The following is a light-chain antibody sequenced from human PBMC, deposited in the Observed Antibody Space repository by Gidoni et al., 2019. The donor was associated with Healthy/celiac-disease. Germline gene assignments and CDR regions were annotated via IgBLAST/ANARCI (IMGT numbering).Light chain of an antibody. CDR3: CSYAGSSTSYV. Sequence: QSALTPPASVSGSPGQSITIPCTGTSSDVGSYNLVSWYQQHPGKAPKLMIYEVSKRPSGVSNRFSGSKSGNTASLTISGLQAEDEADYYCCSYAGSSTSYVFGTGTKVTVL. CDR2: EVS. J-gene: IGLJ1*01. V-gene: IGLV2-23*02. CDR1: SSDVGSYNL.